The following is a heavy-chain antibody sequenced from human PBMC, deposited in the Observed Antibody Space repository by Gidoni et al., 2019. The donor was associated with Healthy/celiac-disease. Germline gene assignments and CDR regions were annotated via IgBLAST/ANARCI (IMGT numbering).Heavy chain of an antibody. CDR2: IYYSGST. CDR3: ARGGYGDYSDY. D-gene: IGHD4-17*01. Sequence: PGKGLEWIGYIYYSGSTYYNPSLKSRVTISVDTSKNQFSLKLSSVTAADTAVYYCARGGYGDYSDYWGQGTLVTVSS. V-gene: IGHV4-31*02. J-gene: IGHJ4*02.